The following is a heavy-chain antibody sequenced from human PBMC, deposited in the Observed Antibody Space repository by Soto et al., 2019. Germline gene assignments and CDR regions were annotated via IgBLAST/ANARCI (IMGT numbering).Heavy chain of an antibody. V-gene: IGHV4-34*01. CDR1: GGSFIGYF. CDR3: ARGGSSDWQVAFDF. Sequence: SETLSLTSAVYGGSFIGYFWNWIRQTPGKGLDCIGKVNHKVISNYNPSLKIRVTISLDMAKNQISLKLTCVTAADTAVYYCARGGSSDWQVAFDFWGQGTMVTVSS. J-gene: IGHJ3*01. CDR2: VNHKVIS. D-gene: IGHD6-19*01.